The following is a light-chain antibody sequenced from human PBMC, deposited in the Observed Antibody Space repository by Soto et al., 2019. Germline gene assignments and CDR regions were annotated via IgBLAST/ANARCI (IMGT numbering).Light chain of an antibody. V-gene: IGLV2-8*02. CDR3: TSYAGGNNV. CDR1: SSDVGGYNY. Sequence: QSALTQPPSASRSPGQSVTISCTGTSSDVGGYNYVSWYQQHPGKVPKLMVYEVNKRPSRVPDRVSGPKSGNTASLTIPGLHAEDEADYSCTSYAGGNNVFGTGTKVTVL. J-gene: IGLJ1*01. CDR2: EVN.